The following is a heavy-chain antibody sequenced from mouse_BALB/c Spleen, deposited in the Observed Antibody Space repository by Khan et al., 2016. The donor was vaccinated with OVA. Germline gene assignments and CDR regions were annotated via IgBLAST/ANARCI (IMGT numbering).Heavy chain of an antibody. D-gene: IGHD1-1*02. CDR2: ISDGGTST. J-gene: IGHJ3*01. Sequence: EVELVESGGGLVKPGGSLKLSCAASGFTFSDYYMYWVRQTPEKRLEWVATISDGGTSTYYPDSVKGRFTISRDNAKNSLYLQMSSLKSEDTAMFYCVRAGYGAFAYWGQGTLVTVSA. V-gene: IGHV5-4*02. CDR1: GFTFSDYY. CDR3: VRAGYGAFAY.